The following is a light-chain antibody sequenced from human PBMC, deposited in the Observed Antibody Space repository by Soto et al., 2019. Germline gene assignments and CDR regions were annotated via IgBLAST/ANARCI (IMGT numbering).Light chain of an antibody. CDR2: DVS. CDR3: QQRPNWPLT. J-gene: IGKJ4*01. Sequence: IVLAQSPATLSLSPGERATLSWRASQSISSHLAWYQQKPGQAPRLLMYDVSNRATDIPARFSGSGSGTDFTLTISSLEPEDFAVYYCQQRPNWPLTFGGGTKVEIK. CDR1: QSISSH. V-gene: IGKV3-11*01.